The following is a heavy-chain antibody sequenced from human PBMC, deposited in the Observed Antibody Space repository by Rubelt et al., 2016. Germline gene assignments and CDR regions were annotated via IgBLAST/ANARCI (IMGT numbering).Heavy chain of an antibody. Sequence: QMQLQQWGAGLLKPSEALSLTCVVYGGSFRGYYWSWIRQPPGRGLEWIGGINHGGSTTYHPSLNMRLPNSVDASQNRFSRKRTSVAAADTAIYCCARGHPSRRHMDVWGKGTTVTVSS. CDR3: ARGHPSRRHMDV. V-gene: IGHV4-34*01. CDR2: INHGGST. J-gene: IGHJ6*03. CDR1: GGSFRGYY.